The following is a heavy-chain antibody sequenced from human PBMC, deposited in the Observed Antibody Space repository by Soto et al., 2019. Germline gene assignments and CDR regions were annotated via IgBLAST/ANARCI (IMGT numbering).Heavy chain of an antibody. J-gene: IGHJ3*02. CDR3: ARSSGSYDAFDI. CDR2: IWYDGSNK. Sequence: GGSLRLSCAASGFTFSSYGMHWVRQAPGKGLEWVAVIWYDGSNKYYADSVKGRFTISRDNSKNTLYLQMNSLRAEDTAVYYCARSSGSYDAFDIWGQGTMVTVSS. D-gene: IGHD1-26*01. V-gene: IGHV3-33*01. CDR1: GFTFSSYG.